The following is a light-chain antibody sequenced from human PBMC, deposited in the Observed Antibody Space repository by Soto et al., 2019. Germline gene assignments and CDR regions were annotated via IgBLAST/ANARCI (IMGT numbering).Light chain of an antibody. CDR3: TSYTNRATVI. CDR2: EVS. V-gene: IGLV2-14*01. CDR1: SSDVGGYNY. J-gene: IGLJ2*01. Sequence: QSALTQPASVSGSPGQSITISCSGSSSDVGGYNYVSWYQQHPGKVPKLMVYEVSHRPSGVSHRFSGSKSGNTAALTISGLQADDEADYYCTSYTNRATVIFGGGTKLTVL.